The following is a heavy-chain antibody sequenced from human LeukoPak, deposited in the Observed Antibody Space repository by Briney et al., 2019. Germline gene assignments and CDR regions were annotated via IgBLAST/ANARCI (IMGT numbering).Heavy chain of an antibody. V-gene: IGHV1-18*01. D-gene: IGHD3-16*02. CDR1: GYTFTSYG. CDR3: ATVTRELSLLYFDY. J-gene: IGHJ4*02. Sequence: ASVKVSCKASGYTFTSYGISWVRQAPGQGLEWMGWISAYNGNTIYAQKFQGRVTMTEDASTDTAYMELSSLRSEDTAVYYCATVTRELSLLYFDYWGQGTLVTVSS. CDR2: ISAYNGNT.